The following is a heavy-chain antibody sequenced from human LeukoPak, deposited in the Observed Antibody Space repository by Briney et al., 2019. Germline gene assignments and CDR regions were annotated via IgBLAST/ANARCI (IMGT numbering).Heavy chain of an antibody. CDR3: ARGGGLDV. V-gene: IGHV3-7*03. CDR1: GFILSGYF. CDR2: IKHDGSEE. Sequence: PGGSLRLSCAASGFILSGYFMSWVRQAPGKGLEWVASIKHDGSEEYYVDSVRGRFTISRDNTKSSLYLQMSNLRAEDTAVYFCARGGGLDVWGQGATVTVSS. D-gene: IGHD3-16*01. J-gene: IGHJ6*02.